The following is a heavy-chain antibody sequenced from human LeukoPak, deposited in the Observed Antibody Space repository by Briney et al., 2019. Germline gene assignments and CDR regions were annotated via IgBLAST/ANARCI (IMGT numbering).Heavy chain of an antibody. D-gene: IGHD3-22*01. Sequence: GGSLRLSCAASGFTFSDYYMSWIRQAPGKGLEWVSYISSSGSTIYYADSVKGRFTISRDNSKNTLYLQMNSLRAEDTAVYYCAKDPGNYYDSSGYYYAFDYWGQGTLVTVSS. CDR2: ISSSGSTI. CDR3: AKDPGNYYDSSGYYYAFDY. J-gene: IGHJ4*02. V-gene: IGHV3-11*04. CDR1: GFTFSDYY.